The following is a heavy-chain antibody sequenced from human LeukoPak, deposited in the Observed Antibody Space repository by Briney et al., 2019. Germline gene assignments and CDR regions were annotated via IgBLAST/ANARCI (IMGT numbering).Heavy chain of an antibody. CDR1: GFTFSNYA. D-gene: IGHD3-9*01. V-gene: IGHV3-23*01. CDR2: ITGSGGNT. CDR3: AKWGDYDVLTGYYVSDY. Sequence: GGSLRLSCAASGFTFSNYAMSWVRQAPGKGLEWVSAITGSGGNTYHADSVKGRFTISRDNSKNTVFLQMNSLRAEDTAVYYCAKWGDYDVLTGYYVSDYWGQGTLVTVSS. J-gene: IGHJ4*02.